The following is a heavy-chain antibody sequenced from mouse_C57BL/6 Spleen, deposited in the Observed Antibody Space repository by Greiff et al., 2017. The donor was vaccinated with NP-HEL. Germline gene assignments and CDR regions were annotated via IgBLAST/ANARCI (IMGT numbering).Heavy chain of an antibody. CDR3: ARGGEYEWFAY. V-gene: IGHV1-69*01. J-gene: IGHJ3*01. CDR1: GYTFTSYW. CDR2: IDPSDSYT. Sequence: QVQLQQPGAELVMPGASVKLSCKASGYTFTSYWMHWVKQRPGQGLEWIGEIDPSDSYTNYNQKFKGKSTLTVDTSSSTAYMQLSSLTSEDSAVYYCARGGEYEWFAYWGEGTLVTVSA. D-gene: IGHD2-10*02.